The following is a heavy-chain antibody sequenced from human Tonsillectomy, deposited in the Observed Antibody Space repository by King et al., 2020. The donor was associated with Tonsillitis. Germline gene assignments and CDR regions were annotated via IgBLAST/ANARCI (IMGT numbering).Heavy chain of an antibody. CDR2: IKSNTDGGTT. CDR1: GFTFSNAW. CDR3: TTEWSVNWYDSGSYYNGPGDV. Sequence: VQLVESGGGLVKPGGSLRLSCAASGFTFSNAWMSWVRQAPGKGLEWVGRIKSNTDGGTTDYAAPVKGRFAISRDDSKNTLYLQMNSLKTEDTAVYYCTTEWSVNWYDSGSYYNGPGDVWGQGTTVTVSS. D-gene: IGHD3-10*01. V-gene: IGHV3-15*01. J-gene: IGHJ6*02.